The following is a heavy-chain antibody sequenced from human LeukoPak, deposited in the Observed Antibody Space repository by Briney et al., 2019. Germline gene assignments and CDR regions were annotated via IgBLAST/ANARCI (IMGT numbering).Heavy chain of an antibody. D-gene: IGHD5-12*01. CDR1: GFTLSSYA. J-gene: IGHJ4*02. CDR2: ISYDGSNK. V-gene: IGHV3-30-3*01. Sequence: GGSLRLSCAASGFTLSSYAMHWVRQAPGKGLEWVAVISYDGSNKYYADSVKGRFTISRDNSKNTLYLQMNSLRAEDTAVYYCARDGVATMDPCFDYWGQGTLVTVSS. CDR3: ARDGVATMDPCFDY.